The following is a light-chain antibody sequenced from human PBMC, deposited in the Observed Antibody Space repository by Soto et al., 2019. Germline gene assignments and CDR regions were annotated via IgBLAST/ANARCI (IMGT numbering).Light chain of an antibody. CDR1: NSRSGSNY. J-gene: IGLJ1*01. CDR3: AKWDDSLRVYV. V-gene: IGLV1-47*01. CDR2: RND. Sequence: QSVLPQPPSASGTPGQRVTISCSTTNSRSGSNYVYWYQQLPGAAPKLLIYRNDQRPSGVPGRFSASKSGTSASLAISGLRSEDEADYFCAKWDDSLRVYVFGSGTKVTVL.